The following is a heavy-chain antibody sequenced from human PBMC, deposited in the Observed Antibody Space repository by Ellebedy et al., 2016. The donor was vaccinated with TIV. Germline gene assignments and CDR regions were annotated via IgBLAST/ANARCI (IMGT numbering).Heavy chain of an antibody. V-gene: IGHV3-11*06. CDR1: GFTFSDYY. J-gene: IGHJ6*02. CDR3: ARGSYDSSGYPDYYYGMDV. D-gene: IGHD3-22*01. CDR2: ISSSSSYT. Sequence: GESLKISXAASGFTFSDYYMSWIRQAPGKGLEWVSYISSSSSYTNYADSVKGRFTISRDNAKNSLYLQMNSLRAEDTAVYYCARGSYDSSGYPDYYYGMDVWGQGTTVTVSS.